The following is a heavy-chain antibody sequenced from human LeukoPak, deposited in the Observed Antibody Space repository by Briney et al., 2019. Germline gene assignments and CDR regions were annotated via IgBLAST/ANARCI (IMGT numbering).Heavy chain of an antibody. D-gene: IGHD2-8*01. V-gene: IGHV3-48*01. Sequence: GGSPRLSCEASGFNFRTYGLNWVRQAPGTGLEWVAYISSGGGVTHHADSVNGRFTISRDDAKNPIYLQMYSLRTEDTAVYYCARDLVSQFGDLWGRGTLVTVSS. J-gene: IGHJ2*01. CDR1: GFNFRTYG. CDR3: ARDLVSQFGDL. CDR2: ISSGGGVT.